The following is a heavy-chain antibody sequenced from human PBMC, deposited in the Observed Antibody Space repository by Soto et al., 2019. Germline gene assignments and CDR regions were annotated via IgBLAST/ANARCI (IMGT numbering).Heavy chain of an antibody. Sequence: QLQLQESGPGLVKPSETLSLTCTVSGGSISSSSYYWGWIRQPPGKGLEWIGSIYYSGSTYYNPSLKSRVTISVDTSKNQFSLKLSSVTAADTAVYYCARRTDSSGWGEGGYYFDYWGQGTLVTVSS. J-gene: IGHJ4*02. D-gene: IGHD6-19*01. CDR2: IYYSGST. CDR1: GGSISSSSYY. V-gene: IGHV4-39*01. CDR3: ARRTDSSGWGEGGYYFDY.